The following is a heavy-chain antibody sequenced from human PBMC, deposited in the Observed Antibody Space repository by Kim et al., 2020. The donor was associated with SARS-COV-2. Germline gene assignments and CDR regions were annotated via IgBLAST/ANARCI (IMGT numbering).Heavy chain of an antibody. D-gene: IGHD3-10*01. J-gene: IGHJ3*02. CDR2: IYPGDSDT. Sequence: GESLKISCKGSGYSFTSYWIGWVRQMPGKGLEWMGIIYPGDSDTRYSPSFQGQVTISADKSISTAYLQWSSLKASDTAMYYCARLFRIPMVLGKIAFDIWGQGTMVTVSS. CDR1: GYSFTSYW. V-gene: IGHV5-51*01. CDR3: ARLFRIPMVLGKIAFDI.